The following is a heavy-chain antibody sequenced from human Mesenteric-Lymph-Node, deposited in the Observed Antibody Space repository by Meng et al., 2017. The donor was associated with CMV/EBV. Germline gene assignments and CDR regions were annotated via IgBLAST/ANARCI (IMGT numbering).Heavy chain of an antibody. Sequence: GGSLRLSCAASGFTFTSYAMSWVRQAPGKGLEWVSTISGSGDSTYTADSVKGRFTISRDNAKNSLYLQMNTLRAEDTAIYYCGREERTSFDNWGQGTTVTVSS. J-gene: IGHJ4*02. CDR3: GREERTSFDN. D-gene: IGHD1-26*01. CDR2: ISGSGDST. CDR1: GFTFTSYA. V-gene: IGHV3-23*01.